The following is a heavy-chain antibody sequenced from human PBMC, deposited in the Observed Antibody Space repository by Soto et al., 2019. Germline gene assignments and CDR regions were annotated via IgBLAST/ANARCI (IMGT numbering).Heavy chain of an antibody. J-gene: IGHJ6*03. CDR1: GFTFGDYA. V-gene: IGHV3-49*03. CDR3: TRAEGRALYLTHDYALYYYMDV. Sequence: GGSLRLSCTASGFTFGDYAMSWFRQAPGKGLEWVGFIRSKAYGGTTEYAASVKGRFTISRDDSKSIAYLQMNSLKTEDTAVYYCTRAEGRALYLTHDYALYYYMDVWGKGTTVTVSS. D-gene: IGHD4-17*01. CDR2: IRSKAYGGTT.